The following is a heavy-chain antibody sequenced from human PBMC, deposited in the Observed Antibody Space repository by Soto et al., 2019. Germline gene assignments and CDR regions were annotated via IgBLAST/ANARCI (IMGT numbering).Heavy chain of an antibody. CDR2: VTSSPSSM. J-gene: IGHJ4*02. V-gene: IGHV3-21*01. CDR3: VSHDLWSGEY. Sequence: GWTPRLSCAASGLTFSGFSMNWVRQAPGKGLEWVSSVTSSPSSMFYADSVKGRFTISRDDAKDSLFLQMNSLRADDTAVYYCVSHDLWSGEYWGQGT. D-gene: IGHD3-3*01. CDR1: GLTFSGFS.